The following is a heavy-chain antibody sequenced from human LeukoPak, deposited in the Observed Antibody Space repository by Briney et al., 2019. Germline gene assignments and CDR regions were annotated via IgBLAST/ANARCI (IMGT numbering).Heavy chain of an antibody. V-gene: IGHV3-7*01. CDR2: INQDESEK. Sequence: GGSLRLSCAASGFTFSRYWMSWVRQVPGKGLEWVANINQDESEKYYVDSVKGRFTISRDNAKNSLYLQMDSLRAEDTAVYYCARDSACYDYWGQGTLVIVSS. D-gene: IGHD2-15*01. CDR1: GFTFSRYW. CDR3: ARDSACYDY. J-gene: IGHJ4*02.